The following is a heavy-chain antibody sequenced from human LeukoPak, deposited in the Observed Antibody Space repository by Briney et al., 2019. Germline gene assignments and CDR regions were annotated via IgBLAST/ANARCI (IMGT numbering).Heavy chain of an antibody. CDR1: GFTFSRYW. D-gene: IGHD1-26*01. CDR2: IKQDGGEI. CDR3: ARDKVVGPTKFDS. V-gene: IGHV3-7*01. Sequence: GGSLRLSCAASGFTFSRYWMSWVRQAPGKGLEWVANIKQDGGEIYYVDSVKGRFTISRDNAKNSVHLHMNSLRAEDTAVYYCARDKVVGPTKFDSWGQGTLVTVSS. J-gene: IGHJ5*01.